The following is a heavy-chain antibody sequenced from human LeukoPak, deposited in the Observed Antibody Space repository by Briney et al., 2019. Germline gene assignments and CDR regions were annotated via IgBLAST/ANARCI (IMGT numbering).Heavy chain of an antibody. V-gene: IGHV4-4*02. Sequence: SGTLSLTCAVSGGSISSSNWWSWVRQPPGKGLEWIGEIYHSGSTNYNPSLKSRVTISVDKSKNQFSLKLSSVTAADTAVYYCASPIYSSSDAFDIWGQGAMVTVSS. CDR1: GGSISSSNW. CDR2: IYHSGST. D-gene: IGHD6-6*01. CDR3: ASPIYSSSDAFDI. J-gene: IGHJ3*02.